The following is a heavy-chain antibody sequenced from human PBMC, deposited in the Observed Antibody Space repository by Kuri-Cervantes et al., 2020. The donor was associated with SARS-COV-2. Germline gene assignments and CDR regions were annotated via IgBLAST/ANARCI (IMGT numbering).Heavy chain of an antibody. J-gene: IGHJ6*03. CDR2: ISSSSSYI. Sequence: GGSLRLSCAASGFTFSSYSMNWVRQAPGKGLEWVSSISSSSSYIYYADSVKGRFTISRDNAKNSLYLQMNSLRAEDTAAYYCARGWDHYYYYYMDVWGKGTTVTVSS. CDR1: GFTFSSYS. D-gene: IGHD1-26*01. V-gene: IGHV3-21*01. CDR3: ARGWDHYYYYYMDV.